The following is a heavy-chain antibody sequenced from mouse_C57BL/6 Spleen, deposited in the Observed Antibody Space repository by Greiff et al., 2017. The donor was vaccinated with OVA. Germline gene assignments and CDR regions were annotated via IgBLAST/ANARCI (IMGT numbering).Heavy chain of an antibody. J-gene: IGHJ2*01. CDR1: GYSITSGYY. CDR2: ISYDGSN. V-gene: IGHV3-6*01. D-gene: IGHD2-5*01. Sequence: VQLKESGPGLVKPSQSLSLTCSVTGYSITSGYYWNWIRQFPGNKLEWMGYISYDGSNNYNPSLKNRISITRDTSKNQFFLKLNSVTTEDTATYYCALYYSNFDYWGQGTTLTVSS. CDR3: ALYYSNFDY.